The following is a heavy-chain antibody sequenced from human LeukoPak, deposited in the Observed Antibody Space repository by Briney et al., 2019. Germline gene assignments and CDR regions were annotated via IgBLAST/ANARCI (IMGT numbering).Heavy chain of an antibody. CDR3: ARDLRYNFDY. D-gene: IGHD5-18*01. J-gene: IGHJ4*02. Sequence: SGGFLRLSCAASGITFRCYAMSWVRQVPGKGLEWVSAISGSGGSTYYTDSVKGRFTISRDNSKNTLYLQMNSLRAEDTAVYYCARDLRYNFDYWGQGTLVTVSS. CDR2: ISGSGGST. CDR1: GITFRCYA. V-gene: IGHV3-23*01.